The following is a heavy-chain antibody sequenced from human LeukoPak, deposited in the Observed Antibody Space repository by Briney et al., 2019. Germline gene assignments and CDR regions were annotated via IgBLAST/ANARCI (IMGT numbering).Heavy chain of an antibody. V-gene: IGHV3-30*02. D-gene: IGHD3-22*01. CDR2: IRYDGSNK. J-gene: IGHJ4*02. CDR1: GFTFSSYG. Sequence: GGSLRLSCAASGFTFSSYGMHWVRQAPGKGLEWVAFIRYDGSNKYDADSVKGRFTISRDNSKNTLYLQMNSLRAEDTAVYYCATDPGAGYYDSSGYGPLDYWGQGTLVTVSS. CDR3: ATDPGAGYYDSSGYGPLDY.